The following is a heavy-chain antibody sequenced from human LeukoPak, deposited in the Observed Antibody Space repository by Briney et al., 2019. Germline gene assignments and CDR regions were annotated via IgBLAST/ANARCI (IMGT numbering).Heavy chain of an antibody. Sequence: GGSLRLSCAASGFTFKNYGMNWVRQAPGKGLEWVSSISSGATYIDNADSVKGRFTISRDNAKNSLYLEMNSPRAEDTAVYYCARSKGGAQREYGMDVWGQGTTVTVSS. D-gene: IGHD1-1*01. CDR1: GFTFKNYG. CDR2: ISSGATYI. V-gene: IGHV3-21*06. CDR3: ARSKGGAQREYGMDV. J-gene: IGHJ6*02.